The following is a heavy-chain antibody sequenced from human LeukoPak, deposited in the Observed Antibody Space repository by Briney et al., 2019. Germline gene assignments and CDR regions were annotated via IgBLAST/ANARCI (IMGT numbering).Heavy chain of an antibody. V-gene: IGHV3-7*01. D-gene: IGHD3-3*01. Sequence: PGGPLRLSCAASGFTFSSYWMSWVRQAPGKGLEWVANIKQDGSEKYYVDSVKGRFTISRDNAKNSLYLQMNSLRAEDTAVYYCASGTHYDFWSGYFYSWGQGTLVTVSS. J-gene: IGHJ1*01. CDR2: IKQDGSEK. CDR3: ASGTHYDFWSGYFYS. CDR1: GFTFSSYW.